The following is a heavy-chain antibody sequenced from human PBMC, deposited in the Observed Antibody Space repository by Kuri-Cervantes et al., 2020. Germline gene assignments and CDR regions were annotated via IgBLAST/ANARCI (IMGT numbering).Heavy chain of an antibody. CDR1: GFTFSSYS. CDR2: ISSSSSYI. J-gene: IGHJ4*02. V-gene: IGHV3-21*01. Sequence: GESLKISCAASGFTFSSYSMNWVRQAPGKGLEWVSSISSSSSYIYYADSVKGRFTVSRDNAKNSLYLQMNSLRAEDTAVYYCARDPCGGDCTYYFDYWGQGTLVTVSS. D-gene: IGHD2-21*02. CDR3: ARDPCGGDCTYYFDY.